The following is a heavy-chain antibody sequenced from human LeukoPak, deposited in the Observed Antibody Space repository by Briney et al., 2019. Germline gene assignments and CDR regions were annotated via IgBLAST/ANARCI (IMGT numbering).Heavy chain of an antibody. J-gene: IGHJ6*02. CDR3: AKGRGARADSSVIGMDI. Sequence: QPGGSLRLSCAASGLTFSTYAMSWVRQAPGKGLEWVSAINNDGGGTHYAASVKGRSTISRDNSKNMVYLQMNSLTAEDTAIYYCAKGRGARADSSVIGMDIWGQGTTVTVSS. CDR1: GLTFSTYA. D-gene: IGHD3-22*01. V-gene: IGHV3-23*01. CDR2: INNDGGGT.